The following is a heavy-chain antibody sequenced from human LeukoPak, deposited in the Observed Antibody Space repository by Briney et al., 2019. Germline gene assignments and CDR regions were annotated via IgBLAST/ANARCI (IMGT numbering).Heavy chain of an antibody. J-gene: IGHJ6*02. CDR2: IYYSGST. CDR3: ARLYSYGYNYYYGMDV. Sequence: SSETLSLTCTVSGGSISSSSYYWGWIRQPPGKGLEWIGSIYYSGSTNYNPSLKSRVTISVDTSKNQFSLKLSSVTAADTAVYYCARLYSYGYNYYYGMDVWGQGTTVTVSS. V-gene: IGHV4-39*07. D-gene: IGHD5-18*01. CDR1: GGSISSSSYY.